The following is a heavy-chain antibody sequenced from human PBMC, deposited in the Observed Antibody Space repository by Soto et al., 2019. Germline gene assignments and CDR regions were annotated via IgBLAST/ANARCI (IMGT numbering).Heavy chain of an antibody. CDR1: GDSITSYY. Sequence: SETLSLTCSVSGDSITSYYWSWVRQPPGRGLEWIGYIYYGGSTNYNPSLKSRVTISVDTSKNQFSLKLTSVTAADAAAYYCTTSSWGPSVYHYYLDVWDRGTTVTVSS. CDR2: IYYGGST. V-gene: IGHV4-59*08. D-gene: IGHD3-16*01. CDR3: TTSSWGPSVYHYYLDV. J-gene: IGHJ6*03.